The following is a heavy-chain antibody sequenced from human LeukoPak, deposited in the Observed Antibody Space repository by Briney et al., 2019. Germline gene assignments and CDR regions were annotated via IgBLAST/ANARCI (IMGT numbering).Heavy chain of an antibody. CDR3: ARDMDGYFDY. Sequence: GGSLGLSCAASGFTFTSYNMNWVRQAPGKGLEWVSCISSSSSYMYYADSVKGRFTISRDNAKNSLYLQMNSLRAEDTAVYHCARDMDGYFDYWGQGTLVTVSS. D-gene: IGHD3-10*01. CDR1: GFTFTSYN. J-gene: IGHJ4*02. V-gene: IGHV3-21*01. CDR2: ISSSSSYM.